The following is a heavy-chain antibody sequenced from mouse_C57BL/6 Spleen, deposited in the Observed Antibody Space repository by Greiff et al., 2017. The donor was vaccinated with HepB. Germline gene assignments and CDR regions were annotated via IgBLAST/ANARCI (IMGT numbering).Heavy chain of an antibody. Sequence: DVHLVESGGGLVKPGGSLKLSCAASGFTFRDYGMHWVRQAPEKGLEWVAYISSGSSTIYYADTVKGRFTISRDNAKNTLFLQMTSLRSEDTAMYYCARPWYYGSSYSCAMDYWGQGTSVTVSS. CDR2: ISSGSSTI. D-gene: IGHD1-1*01. CDR3: ARPWYYGSSYSCAMDY. V-gene: IGHV5-17*01. J-gene: IGHJ4*01. CDR1: GFTFRDYG.